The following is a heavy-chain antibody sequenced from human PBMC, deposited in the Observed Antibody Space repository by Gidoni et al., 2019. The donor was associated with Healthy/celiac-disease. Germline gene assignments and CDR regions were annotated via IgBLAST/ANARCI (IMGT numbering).Heavy chain of an antibody. Sequence: QVQLVQSGAEVKKPGASGKVSCKASGYTFTSYGISWVRQAPGHGREWMGWISAYNGNTNYAQKLQGRVTMTTETSTSTADMELRSLRSDDTAVYYCARGGPAIAARRRLLFDYWGQGTLVTVSS. CDR3: ARGGPAIAARRRLLFDY. D-gene: IGHD6-6*01. V-gene: IGHV1-18*01. CDR2: ISAYNGNT. J-gene: IGHJ4*02. CDR1: GYTFTSYG.